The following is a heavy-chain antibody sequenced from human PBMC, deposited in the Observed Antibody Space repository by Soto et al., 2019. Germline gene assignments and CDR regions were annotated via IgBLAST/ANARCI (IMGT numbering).Heavy chain of an antibody. V-gene: IGHV4-59*01. CDR3: ARAPRGNYGYPSYFDY. J-gene: IGHJ4*02. CDR1: GGSISSYY. CDR2: IYYSGST. D-gene: IGHD3-10*01. Sequence: PSETLSLTCTVSGGSISSYYWSWLRQPPGKGLEWIGYIYYSGSTNYNPSLKSRVTISVDTSKNQFSLKLSSVTAADTAVYYCARAPRGNYGYPSYFDYWGQGTLVTVSS.